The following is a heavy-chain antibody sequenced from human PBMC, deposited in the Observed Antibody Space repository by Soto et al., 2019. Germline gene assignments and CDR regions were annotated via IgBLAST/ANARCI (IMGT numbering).Heavy chain of an antibody. D-gene: IGHD6-19*01. CDR3: ARSGKAGITVAGAIDY. V-gene: IGHV1-3*01. Sequence: QVQLVQSGAEVKKPGASVKVSCKASEYFTSYAMNWVRQAPGQRLEWMGWINAGNGDTKYSQKFQGRVTFTRNTSASTAYMELSSLGSEDTAVYYCARSGKAGITVAGAIDYWGQGTLVTVSS. J-gene: IGHJ4*02. CDR1: EYFTSYA. CDR2: INAGNGDT.